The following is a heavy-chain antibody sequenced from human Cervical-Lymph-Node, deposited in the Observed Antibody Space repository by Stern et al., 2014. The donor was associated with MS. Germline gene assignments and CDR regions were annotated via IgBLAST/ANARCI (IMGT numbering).Heavy chain of an antibody. D-gene: IGHD5-12*01. CDR3: ARLGRVTVPGYGTFFDY. J-gene: IGHJ4*02. Sequence: QVTLKESGPALLKPTQTLTLTCTFSGFSLSTDGVGVGWIRQPPGKALEWLALIYWDDDRRYYPALKTRLAISKDTSKDQVVLALANVDPADTATYYCARLGRVTVPGYGTFFDYWGQGSLVTVSS. CDR1: GFSLSTDGVG. CDR2: IYWDDDR. V-gene: IGHV2-5*09.